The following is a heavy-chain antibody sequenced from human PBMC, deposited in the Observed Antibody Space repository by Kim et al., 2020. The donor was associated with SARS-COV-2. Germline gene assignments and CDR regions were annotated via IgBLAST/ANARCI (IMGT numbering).Heavy chain of an antibody. CDR2: ISSSSSYI. D-gene: IGHD3-22*01. CDR1: GFTFSSYS. V-gene: IGHV3-21*06. J-gene: IGHJ4*02. Sequence: GGSLRLSCAASGFTFSSYSMNWVRQAPGKGLEWVSSISSSSSYIYYADSVKGRFTISRDNAKNSLYLQMNSLRAEDTAVYYCARDGDSSGYNYEGQGYWGQGALVTVSS. CDR3: ARDGDSSGYNYEGQGY.